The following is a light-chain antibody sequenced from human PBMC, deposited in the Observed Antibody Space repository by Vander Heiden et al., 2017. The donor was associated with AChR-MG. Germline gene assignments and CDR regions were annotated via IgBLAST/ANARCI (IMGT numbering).Light chain of an antibody. CDR3: QQRSNLSQAGSFT. V-gene: IGKV3-11*01. CDR2: DAS. Sequence: EIVLTESLATLSLSPGERATLSCRASQIVSSYLAWYQQQTGQAPRRLIYDASNRATGIPARFSGSGYAKDFTLTISSLEPEELAVYYCQQRSNLSQAGSFTFGHGSKVDIK. CDR1: QIVSSY. J-gene: IGKJ3*01.